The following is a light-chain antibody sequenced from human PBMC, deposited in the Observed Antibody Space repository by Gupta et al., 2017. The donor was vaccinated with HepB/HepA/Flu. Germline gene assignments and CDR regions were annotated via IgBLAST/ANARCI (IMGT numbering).Light chain of an antibody. V-gene: IGLV2-8*01. Sequence: QSALPQPPSASGSPGQAVTLPCTGTSSDFGGYNYVSWYQQHPGKAPKLMIYEVNKRPSGVPDRFSGSKSGNTASLTVSGLQAEDEADYYCSSFAGGNRVFGGGTKLTVL. CDR2: EVN. CDR3: SSFAGGNRV. CDR1: SSDFGGYNY. J-gene: IGLJ2*01.